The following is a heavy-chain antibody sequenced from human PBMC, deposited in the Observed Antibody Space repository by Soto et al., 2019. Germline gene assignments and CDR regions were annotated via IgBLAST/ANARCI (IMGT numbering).Heavy chain of an antibody. Sequence: QVQVVESGGGVVQPGRSLRLSCAASGFTFSTYAMHWVRQAPGKGLEWVAVISYDGSNEYYVDSVKGRFTISRDNSKNTPDLQMNSLREKDTAVYYCARGSAGHYNSGTLLDWGQGTLVTVSS. CDR3: ARGSAGHYNSGTLLD. CDR2: ISYDGSNE. CDR1: GFTFSTYA. D-gene: IGHD3-10*01. V-gene: IGHV3-30-3*01. J-gene: IGHJ4*02.